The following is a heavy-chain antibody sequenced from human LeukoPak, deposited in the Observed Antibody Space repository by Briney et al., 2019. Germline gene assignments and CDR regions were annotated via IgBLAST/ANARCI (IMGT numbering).Heavy chain of an antibody. J-gene: IGHJ5*02. CDR2: IYYSGST. CDR1: GGSISSYY. CDR3: ARGMYYDILTGLPNWFDP. Sequence: SETLSLTCTVSGGSISSYYWSWIRQPPGKGLEWIGYIYYSGSTNYNPPLKSRVTISVDTSKNQFSLKLTSVTAADTAVYYCARGMYYDILTGLPNWFDPWGQGTLVTVSS. V-gene: IGHV4-59*08. D-gene: IGHD3-9*01.